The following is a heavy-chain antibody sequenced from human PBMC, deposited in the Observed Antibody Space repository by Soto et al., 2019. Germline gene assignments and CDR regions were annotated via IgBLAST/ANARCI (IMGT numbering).Heavy chain of an antibody. J-gene: IGHJ5*02. V-gene: IGHV1-3*01. CDR2: INPDNGNT. CDR1: GYTFTRYT. Sequence: QVQLVQSGAEVKKPGASVKISCKASGYTFTRYTMNWVRQAPGQRLEWMGWINPDNGNTKSSQKFQDRVIITRDTSALTAYMDLSSLRSEDTAVYYCARGIATGQLDPWGQGTLVTGSS. CDR3: ARGIATGQLDP. D-gene: IGHD2-15*01.